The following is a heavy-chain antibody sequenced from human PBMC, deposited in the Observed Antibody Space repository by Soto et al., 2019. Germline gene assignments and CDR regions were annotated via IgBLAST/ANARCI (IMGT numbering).Heavy chain of an antibody. CDR1: GGTFSSYT. Sequence: GASVKVSCKASGGTFSSYTSSWVRQAPGQGLEWMGRIIPILGIANYAQKFQGRVTITADKSTSTAYMELSSLRSEDTAVYYCARGGLDDYGDYGAFDIWGQGTMVTVS. V-gene: IGHV1-69*02. J-gene: IGHJ3*02. D-gene: IGHD4-17*01. CDR3: ARGGLDDYGDYGAFDI. CDR2: IIPILGIA.